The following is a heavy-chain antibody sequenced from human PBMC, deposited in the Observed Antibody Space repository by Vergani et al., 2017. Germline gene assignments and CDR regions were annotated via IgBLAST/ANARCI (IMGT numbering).Heavy chain of an antibody. CDR1: GFTFQAFA. J-gene: IGHJ2*01. Sequence: VQLVESGGGLVQPGGSLRLSCTASGFTFQAFAFHWVRQVSGRGLEWVSGIDRNYGVKNGNSFEGRCSISRDNAKKAVFLQMNNLRHEDTALYFCVKDNDYDADGPFDLWGRGTLVTVSS. V-gene: IGHV3-9*01. CDR3: VKDNDYDADGPFDL. D-gene: IGHD3-16*01. CDR2: IDRNYGVK.